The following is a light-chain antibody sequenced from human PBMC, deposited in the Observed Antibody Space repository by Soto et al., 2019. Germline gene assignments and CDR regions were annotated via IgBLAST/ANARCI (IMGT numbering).Light chain of an antibody. CDR2: GAS. CDR1: QSVRSN. Sequence: EIVLTQSPATLSVSLGERATLSCRASQSVRSNLAWYQQKPGQGPRLLIFGASTRATDIPARFSGSGSGTEFTLTISSLQSEDFAVYYCQQYIHWPPLTFGGGTKVEIK. CDR3: QQYIHWPPLT. V-gene: IGKV3-15*01. J-gene: IGKJ4*01.